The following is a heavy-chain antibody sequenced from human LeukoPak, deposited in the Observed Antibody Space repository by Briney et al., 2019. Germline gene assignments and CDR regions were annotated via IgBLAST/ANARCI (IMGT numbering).Heavy chain of an antibody. V-gene: IGHV3-21*01. CDR3: ARGGLSMQRRDLFDI. Sequence: GGSLRLSCAASGFTFSSYSMNWARQAPGKGLEWVSSISASPYIYYADSVKDRFTISRDDSKNSLYLQMNSLRSEDTAVYYCARGGLSMQRRDLFDICGQGTLVTVSS. CDR1: GFTFSSYS. CDR2: ISASPYI. J-gene: IGHJ3*02. D-gene: IGHD2/OR15-2a*01.